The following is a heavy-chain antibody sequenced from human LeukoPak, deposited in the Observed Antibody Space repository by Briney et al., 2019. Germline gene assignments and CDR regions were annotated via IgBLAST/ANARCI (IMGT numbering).Heavy chain of an antibody. CDR3: GKSRIGFSGRVHL. J-gene: IGHJ5*02. Sequence: GGSLRLSCAASGFTFSTFGMQWVRQVPGKGLEWVSYISGSSDSIKYAESVKGRFTNSRDNAKNSLYLHLNSLRAEDTAVYYCGKSRIGFSGRVHLWGQGTLVTVSS. V-gene: IGHV3-48*04. CDR1: GFTFSTFG. CDR2: ISGSSDSI. D-gene: IGHD1-26*01.